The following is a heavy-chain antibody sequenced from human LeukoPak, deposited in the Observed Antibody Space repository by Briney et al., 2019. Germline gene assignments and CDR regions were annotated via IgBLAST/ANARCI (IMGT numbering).Heavy chain of an antibody. V-gene: IGHV3-48*02. CDR3: ARDRCSGGSCYLDY. CDR2: ISSRSTTI. Sequence: GGSLRLSCAASGFTFSSYSMNWVRQAPGKGLEWISYISSRSTTIYYADSVKGRFTISRDNAKNSLYLQMKSLRDEDTAVYYCARDRCSGGSCYLDYWGQGTLVTVSS. D-gene: IGHD2-15*01. CDR1: GFTFSSYS. J-gene: IGHJ4*02.